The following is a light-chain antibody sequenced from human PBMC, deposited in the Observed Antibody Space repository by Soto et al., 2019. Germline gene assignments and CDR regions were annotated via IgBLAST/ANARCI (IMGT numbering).Light chain of an antibody. CDR3: PQTSTCPQT. Sequence: DIRMTQSPSSLSASVGDRVTITCRASQGISGHLNWFQQKPGKATKLLVFAASHVQSGVPSRFSGSGSGTNFTLSISSLQPVDLGTYYCPQTSTCPQTFGQGTKLEIK. J-gene: IGKJ2*01. V-gene: IGKV1-39*01. CDR1: QGISGH. CDR2: AAS.